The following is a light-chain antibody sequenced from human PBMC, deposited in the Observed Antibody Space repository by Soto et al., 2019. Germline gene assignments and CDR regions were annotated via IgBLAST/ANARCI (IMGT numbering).Light chain of an antibody. V-gene: IGLV2-14*01. J-gene: IGLJ1*01. Sequence: QSVLTQPSSVSASPGQSISISCTGTSDDIGAYDYVSWYQQHPGKAPKLILYAVSNRPSGVSTRFPGSKSGNTASLTISGVQADDEADYYCSSYRSSDTLEVFGTGTKVTVL. CDR1: SDDIGAYDY. CDR3: SSYRSSDTLEV. CDR2: AVS.